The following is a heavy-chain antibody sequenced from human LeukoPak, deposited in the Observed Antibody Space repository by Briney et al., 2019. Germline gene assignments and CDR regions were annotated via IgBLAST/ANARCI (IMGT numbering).Heavy chain of an antibody. CDR1: GFTFSSYG. CDR3: AREGEGYFDY. V-gene: IGHV3-7*01. D-gene: IGHD3-10*01. J-gene: IGHJ4*02. Sequence: GGSLRLSCAASGFTFSSYGMSWVRQAPGKGLEWVANIKEGGSDKYYVDSVKGRFTISRDNTKNSLYLQMNSLRAEDTAVYYCAREGEGYFDYWGQGTLVTVSS. CDR2: IKEGGSDK.